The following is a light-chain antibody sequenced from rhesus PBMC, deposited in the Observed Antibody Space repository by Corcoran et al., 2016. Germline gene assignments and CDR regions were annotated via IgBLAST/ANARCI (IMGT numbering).Light chain of an antibody. Sequence: QSAPTQPPSVSGSPGQSVTISCTGTSSDIGGYNYVSWYVQHPGKAPKLMSYGVSNRPSGVSDRFSVSKSGNTASTTISGLQAEEEADYYGCSYTTSSTYIFGAGTRLTVL. V-gene: IGLV2S7*01. CDR2: GVS. CDR1: SSDIGGYNY. J-gene: IGLJ1*01. CDR3: CSYTTSSTYI.